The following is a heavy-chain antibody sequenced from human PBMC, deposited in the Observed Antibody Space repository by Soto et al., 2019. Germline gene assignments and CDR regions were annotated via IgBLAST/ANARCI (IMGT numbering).Heavy chain of an antibody. CDR3: AKAAYPGNPNTLYLADC. V-gene: IGHV3-23*01. CDR1: GFTFSIYA. D-gene: IGHD2-8*01. J-gene: IGHJ4*02. Sequence: EVQLLESGGGLVQAGESLRLSCVASGFTFSIYAMSWVRQAPGKGLEWVSAISGSGGRTHYADSVKGRFAVSRDNSKNALYLQSNGLRDEATAVIYCAKAAYPGNPNTLYLADCWGQGTLVTVSS. CDR2: ISGSGGRT.